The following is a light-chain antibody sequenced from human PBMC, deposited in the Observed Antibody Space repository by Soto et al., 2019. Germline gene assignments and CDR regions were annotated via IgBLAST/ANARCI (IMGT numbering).Light chain of an antibody. V-gene: IGLV1-51*01. CDR1: SSNIGNNY. CDR2: DNN. J-gene: IGLJ2*01. CDR3: GTWDSSLSAVV. Sequence: QSVLTQPHSVSADPGQKVTISCSGSSSNIGNNYVSWYQQLPGTAPKLLIYDNNKRPSGIPDRFSGSKSGTSATLGITGLQTGDEADYYCGTWDSSLSAVVFGGGTKVTVL.